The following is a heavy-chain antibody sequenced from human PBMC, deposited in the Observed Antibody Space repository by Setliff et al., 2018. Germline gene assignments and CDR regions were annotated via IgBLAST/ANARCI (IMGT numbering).Heavy chain of an antibody. D-gene: IGHD3-3*01. CDR3: ARGPPAEVGGFDV. J-gene: IGHJ3*01. V-gene: IGHV1-46*01. CDR2: LNPGGGSS. CDR1: GYTFTSYY. Sequence: ASVKVSCKASGYTFTSYYMHWVRQAPGQGLEWMGILNPGGGSSSSAQRFQGRVTMTRDTSTNTAYMELNSLTSNDTAVYYCARGPPAEVGGFDVWGQGIMVTVSS.